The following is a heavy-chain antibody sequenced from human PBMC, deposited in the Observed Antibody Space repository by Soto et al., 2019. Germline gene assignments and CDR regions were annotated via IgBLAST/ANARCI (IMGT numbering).Heavy chain of an antibody. CDR3: ASELGYSNYVRGEFGYADY. CDR1: GGSISSGGYY. D-gene: IGHD4-4*01. Sequence: SETLSLTCTVSGGSISSGGYYWSWIRQHPGKGLEWIGYIYYSGSTYYNPSLKSRVTISVDTSKNQFSLKLSSVTAADTAVYYCASELGYSNYVRGEFGYADYWGQGTLITVSS. CDR2: IYYSGST. V-gene: IGHV4-31*03. J-gene: IGHJ4*02.